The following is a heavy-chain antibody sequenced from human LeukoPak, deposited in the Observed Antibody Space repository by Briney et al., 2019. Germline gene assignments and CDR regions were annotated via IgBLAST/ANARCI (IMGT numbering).Heavy chain of an antibody. D-gene: IGHD2-2*01. V-gene: IGHV3-23*01. CDR3: VKDRCDRTTCPEV. J-gene: IGHJ4*02. CDR2: ISGSGGST. Sequence: GGSLRLSCTASGFTFSTYAMSWVRQAPGEGLEWVSGISGSGGSTYYTDSVKGRFTISRDKSKNTLHLQMSSLRAEDTALYYCVKDRCDRTTCPEVWGQGTLVTVSS. CDR1: GFTFSTYA.